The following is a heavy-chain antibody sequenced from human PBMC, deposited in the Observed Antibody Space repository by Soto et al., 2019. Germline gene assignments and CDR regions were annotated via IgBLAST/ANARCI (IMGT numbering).Heavy chain of an antibody. J-gene: IGHJ4*02. D-gene: IGHD5-12*01. CDR1: GLIFGNYW. Sequence: EGQLVGSGGGLVQPGGSLRLSCAASGLIFGNYWMHWVRQAPGKGLVWVSRINSDGSSTNYADSVKGRFTISRDNSKNTLLLQMDSLRAEDTAVYYCARESSGYSSYFDYWGQGTLVTVSS. CDR2: INSDGSST. V-gene: IGHV3-74*01. CDR3: ARESSGYSSYFDY.